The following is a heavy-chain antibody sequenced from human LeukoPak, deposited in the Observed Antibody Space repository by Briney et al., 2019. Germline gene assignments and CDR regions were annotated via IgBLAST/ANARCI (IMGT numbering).Heavy chain of an antibody. CDR3: ARGAGYYGSVRQYCFDY. V-gene: IGHV4-34*01. D-gene: IGHD3-10*01. CDR2: INHSGST. Sequence: SETLSLTCAVYGGSFSGYYWSWIRQPPGKGLEWIGEINHSGSTNYNPSLKSRVTISIATSKNQFSLKLSSVTAADTAVYYCARGAGYYGSVRQYCFDYWGQGTLVTVSS. CDR1: GGSFSGYY. J-gene: IGHJ4*02.